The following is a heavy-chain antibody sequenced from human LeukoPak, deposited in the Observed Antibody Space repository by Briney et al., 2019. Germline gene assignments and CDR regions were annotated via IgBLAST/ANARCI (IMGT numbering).Heavy chain of an antibody. Sequence: GGSLRLSCAASGFTFSSYSMNWVRQAPGKGLEWVSSISSSSSYIYYADSVKGRFTISRDNAKSSLYLQMNSLRAEDTAVYYCARDLGQPTNPIDYWGQGTLVTVSS. CDR3: ARDLGQPTNPIDY. V-gene: IGHV3-21*01. CDR1: GFTFSSYS. J-gene: IGHJ4*02. D-gene: IGHD3-16*01. CDR2: ISSSSSYI.